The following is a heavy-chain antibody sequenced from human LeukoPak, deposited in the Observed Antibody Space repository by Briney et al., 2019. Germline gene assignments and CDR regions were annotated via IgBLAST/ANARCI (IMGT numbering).Heavy chain of an antibody. J-gene: IGHJ5*02. V-gene: IGHV4-38-2*01. CDR1: GYSISSGYY. D-gene: IGHD1-1*01. Sequence: SETLSLTCAVSGYSISSGYYWGWIRQPPGKGLEWIGSIYHSGSTYYNPSLKSRVTISVDTSKNQFSLKLSSVTAADTAVYYCARAGGWFDPWGQGTLVTVSS. CDR2: IYHSGST. CDR3: ARAGGWFDP.